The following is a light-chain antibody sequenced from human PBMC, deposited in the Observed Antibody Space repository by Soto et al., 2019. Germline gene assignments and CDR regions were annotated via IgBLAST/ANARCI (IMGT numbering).Light chain of an antibody. J-gene: IGKJ4*01. CDR1: QSVSSNY. Sequence: EMVLTQSPGTLSLSPGERATLSCRASQSVSSNYLAWYQQKPGQAPRLLIYGASSRATAIPDRFSGSGSGTDFTLTISRLEPEDVATYYCQKCGIAPFSFGGGTKVDIK. CDR2: GAS. CDR3: QKCGIAPFS. V-gene: IGKV3-20*01.